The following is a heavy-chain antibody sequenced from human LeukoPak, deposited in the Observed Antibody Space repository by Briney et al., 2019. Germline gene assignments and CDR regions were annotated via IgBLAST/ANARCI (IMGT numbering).Heavy chain of an antibody. V-gene: IGHV3-72*01. Sequence: PGGSLRLSCAASGFTFSDHYMDWVRQAPGKGLEWVGRTRKKANSYSTEYAASVKGRFTVSRDDSKNSLYLQMNSLKTEDTAMYYCIRVSSIWSYDFWGRGSVVTVCS. D-gene: IGHD3-16*01. CDR3: IRVSSIWSYDF. J-gene: IGHJ4*02. CDR1: GFTFSDHY. CDR2: TRKKANSYST.